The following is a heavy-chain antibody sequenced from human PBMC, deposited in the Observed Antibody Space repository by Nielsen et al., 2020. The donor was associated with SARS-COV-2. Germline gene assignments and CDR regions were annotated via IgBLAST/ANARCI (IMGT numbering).Heavy chain of an antibody. V-gene: IGHV1-2*06. CDR1: GYTFTGYY. CDR2: INPNSGGT. Sequence: ASVKVSCKASGYTFTGYYMHWVRQAPGQGLEWMGRINPNSGGTNYAQKFQGRVTMTRDTSISTAYMELSRLRSDDTAVYYCARELTVGMATIGAFDIWGQGTVVTVSS. D-gene: IGHD5-24*01. CDR3: ARELTVGMATIGAFDI. J-gene: IGHJ3*02.